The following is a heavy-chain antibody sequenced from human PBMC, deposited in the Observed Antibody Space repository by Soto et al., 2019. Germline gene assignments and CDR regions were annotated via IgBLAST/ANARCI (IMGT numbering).Heavy chain of an antibody. CDR3: AKYVSPGDWDSGAHNWFDP. CDR2: IYYSGST. Sequence: PSESMSLTCTVYGGSISSAGYYWSWVLQHPGKGLEWIGYIYYSGSTYYSPSLKSRVNISVDTSKNQFSLTLSSVTAADTAVYYWAKYVSPGDWDSGAHNWFDPCGQGSLVTVSS. CDR1: GGSISSAGYY. J-gene: IGHJ5*02. V-gene: IGHV4-31*03. D-gene: IGHD2-21*02.